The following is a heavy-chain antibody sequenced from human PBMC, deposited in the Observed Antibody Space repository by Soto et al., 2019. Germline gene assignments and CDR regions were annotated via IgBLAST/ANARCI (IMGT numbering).Heavy chain of an antibody. D-gene: IGHD1-26*01. CDR1: GFTFSSYG. CDR3: AKVGATPWGLYYYGMDV. J-gene: IGHJ6*02. Sequence: PGGSLRLSCAASGFTFSSYGMHWVRQAPGKGLEWVAVISYDGSNKYYADSVKGRFTISRDNSKNTLYLQMNSLRAEDTAVYYCAKVGATPWGLYYYGMDVWGQGTTVTVSS. V-gene: IGHV3-30*18. CDR2: ISYDGSNK.